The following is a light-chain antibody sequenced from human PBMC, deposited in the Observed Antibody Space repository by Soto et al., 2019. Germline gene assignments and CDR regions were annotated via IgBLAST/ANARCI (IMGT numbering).Light chain of an antibody. CDR2: EVS. CDR3: AAWDDSLNGLFV. V-gene: IGLV2-8*01. J-gene: IGLJ1*01. Sequence: QSVLTQPPSASGSLGQSVTISCTGTRSDVGGYNYVSWYQQHPGKAPKLLIYEVSKRPSGVPDRFSGSKSGTSASLAISGLQSEDEADYYCAAWDDSLNGLFVFGTGTKVTV. CDR1: RSDVGGYNY.